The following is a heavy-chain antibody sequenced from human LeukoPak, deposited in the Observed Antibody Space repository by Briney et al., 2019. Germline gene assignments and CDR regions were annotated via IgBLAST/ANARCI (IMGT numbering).Heavy chain of an antibody. V-gene: IGHV1-2*02. CDR3: ARDWGGSGSYFDY. D-gene: IGHD1-26*01. CDR1: GYTFTAYY. Sequence: GASVKVSCKTSGYTFTAYYMHWVRQAPGQGLEWIGWINPNSGDTKYAQNFQGRVTMTRDTSITTAHMELSRLRSDDTALYYCARDWGGSGSYFDYWGQGTLVTVSS. CDR2: INPNSGDT. J-gene: IGHJ4*02.